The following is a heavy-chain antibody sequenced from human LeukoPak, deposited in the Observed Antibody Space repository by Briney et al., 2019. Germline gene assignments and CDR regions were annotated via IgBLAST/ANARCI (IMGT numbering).Heavy chain of an antibody. CDR1: GGTFSSYA. CDR3: AREAGTTGYYYGMDV. CDR2: ISAYNGNT. V-gene: IGHV1-18*01. Sequence: GASVKVSCKASGGTFSSYAISWVRQAPGQGLEWMGWISAYNGNTNYAQKLQGRVTMTTDTSTSTAYMELRSLRSDDTAVYYCAREAGTTGYYYGMDVWGQGTTVTVSS. D-gene: IGHD1-1*01. J-gene: IGHJ6*02.